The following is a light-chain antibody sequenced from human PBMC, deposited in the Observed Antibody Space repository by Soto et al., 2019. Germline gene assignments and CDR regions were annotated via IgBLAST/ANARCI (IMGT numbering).Light chain of an antibody. CDR1: QSVTSS. CDR2: GAS. J-gene: IGKJ2*01. Sequence: EIVMTQSPATLSVSPGERVTLSCRASQSVTSSLAWYQQKPGQAPRLFIYGASARAAGVPDRFSGSGSGTDFTLTISSLQSEDFAVYYCQQYSNWPPYTFGQGTKLEIK. CDR3: QQYSNWPPYT. V-gene: IGKV3-15*01.